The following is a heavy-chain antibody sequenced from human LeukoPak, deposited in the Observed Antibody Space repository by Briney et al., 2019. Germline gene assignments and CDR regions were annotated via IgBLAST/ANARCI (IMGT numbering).Heavy chain of an antibody. CDR1: GYTFTYRY. CDR3: ASYYYDSSGYYGAFDI. Sequence: ASVKVSCKASGYTFTYRYLHWVRQAPGQALEWMGWITPFNGNTNYAQKFQDRVTITRDRSMSTAYMELSSLRSEDTAMYYCASYYYDSSGYYGAFDIWGQGTMVTVSS. CDR2: ITPFNGNT. V-gene: IGHV1-45*02. J-gene: IGHJ3*02. D-gene: IGHD3-22*01.